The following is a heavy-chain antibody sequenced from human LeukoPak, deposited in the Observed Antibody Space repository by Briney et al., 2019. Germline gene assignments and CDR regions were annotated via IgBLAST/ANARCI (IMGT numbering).Heavy chain of an antibody. CDR3: AKEGTPHRIAAAGTGY. CDR1: GFTFSSYA. V-gene: IGHV3-23*01. Sequence: GGSLRLSCAASGFTFSSYAMSWVRQAPGKGLEWVSAISGSGGSTYYADPVKGRFTISRDNSKNTLYLQMNSLRAEDTAVYYCAKEGTPHRIAAAGTGYWGQGTLVTVSS. D-gene: IGHD6-13*01. J-gene: IGHJ4*02. CDR2: ISGSGGST.